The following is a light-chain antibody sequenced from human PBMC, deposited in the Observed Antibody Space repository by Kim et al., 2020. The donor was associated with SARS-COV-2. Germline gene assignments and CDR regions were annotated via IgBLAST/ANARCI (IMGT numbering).Light chain of an antibody. CDR3: QTWDSTTVI. V-gene: IGLV3-1*01. Sequence: GEKYTSWYQHKSGRSPVVVIYQDNKRPSGMTERFSGSSSGNTATLTISWTQPMDEADYYCQTWDSTTVIFGGGTQLTVL. CDR2: QDN. J-gene: IGLJ2*01. CDR1: GEKY.